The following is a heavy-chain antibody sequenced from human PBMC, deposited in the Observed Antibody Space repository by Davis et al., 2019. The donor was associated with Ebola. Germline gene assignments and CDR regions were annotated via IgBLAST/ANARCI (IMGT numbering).Heavy chain of an antibody. J-gene: IGHJ4*02. CDR3: ARATVTTGYFDY. Sequence: AASVKVSCKASGYSFTRYGITWVRQAPGQGLEWMGWISAYKGNTNYAQKLQGRVTMTTDTSTSTAYMELRSLRSDDTAVYYCARATVTTGYFDYWGQGTLVTVSS. CDR1: GYSFTRYG. CDR2: ISAYKGNT. D-gene: IGHD4-17*01. V-gene: IGHV1-18*01.